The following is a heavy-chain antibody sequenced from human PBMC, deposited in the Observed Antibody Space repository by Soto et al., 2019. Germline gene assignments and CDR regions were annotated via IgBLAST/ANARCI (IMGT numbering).Heavy chain of an antibody. V-gene: IGHV4-59*01. CDR3: ARAHAPTLPFDY. D-gene: IGHD2-15*01. CDR2: IFHSGNA. J-gene: IGHJ4*01. Sequence: SETLSLTCTVSGGSIRNVYWSWIRQAPGKGLEWIGFIFHSGNAKYNPSLKSQVTISVDTSKNQFSLSLGSVTAADTAVYFCARAHAPTLPFDYWGQGTLVTVSS. CDR1: GGSIRNVY.